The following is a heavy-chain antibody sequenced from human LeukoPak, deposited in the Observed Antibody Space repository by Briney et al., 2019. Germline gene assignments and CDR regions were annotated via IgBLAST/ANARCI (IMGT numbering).Heavy chain of an antibody. V-gene: IGHV3-43D*03. J-gene: IGHJ4*02. CDR3: ARYVDTAMVTGIDY. D-gene: IGHD5-18*01. CDR1: GFTFDDYA. CDR2: ISWDGGST. Sequence: GGSLRLSCAASGFTFDDYAMHWVRQAPGKGLEWVSLISWDGGSTYYADSVKGRFTISRDNSKNSLYLQMNSLRAEDTAVYYCARYVDTAMVTGIDYWGQGTLVTVSS.